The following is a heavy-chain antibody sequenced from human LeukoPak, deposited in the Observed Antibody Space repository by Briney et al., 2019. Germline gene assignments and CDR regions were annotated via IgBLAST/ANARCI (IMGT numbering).Heavy chain of an antibody. Sequence: ASLKVSCKAAGYTFTSYGISGVRQAPGPGLEGMGWISAYNGNTNYAQKLQGRVTMTTDTSTSTAYMELRSLRSDDTAVYYCAREYSSGSSSDYWGQGTLVTVSS. D-gene: IGHD6-19*01. CDR1: GYTFTSYG. CDR2: ISAYNGNT. V-gene: IGHV1-18*04. J-gene: IGHJ4*02. CDR3: AREYSSGSSSDY.